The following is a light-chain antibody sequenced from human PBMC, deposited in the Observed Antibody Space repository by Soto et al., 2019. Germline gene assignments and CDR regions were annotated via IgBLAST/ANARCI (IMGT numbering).Light chain of an antibody. Sequence: DIQMTQSPSSLPASVGDRVTITCRASQGIGNYLVWYQQKPGKVPNLLIYGASILQSRVPSRFSGSGSGTYFSLTISSLQPEDAATYYCQKYDTVPWTFGQGTKVEIK. CDR2: GAS. J-gene: IGKJ1*01. CDR3: QKYDTVPWT. CDR1: QGIGNY. V-gene: IGKV1-27*01.